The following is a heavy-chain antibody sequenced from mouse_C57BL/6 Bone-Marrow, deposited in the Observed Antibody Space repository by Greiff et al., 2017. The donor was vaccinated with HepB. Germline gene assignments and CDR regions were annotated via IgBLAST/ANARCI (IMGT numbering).Heavy chain of an antibody. CDR1: GFNIKNTY. J-gene: IGHJ2*01. CDR2: IDPANGNT. Sequence: EVKLMESVAELVRPGASVKLSCTASGFNIKNTYMHWVKQRPEQGLEWIGRIDPANGNTKYAPKFQGKATITADTSSNTAYLQLSSLTSEDTAIYYCARSWWLPSYFDYWGQGTTLTVSS. D-gene: IGHD1-1*02. CDR3: ARSWWLPSYFDY. V-gene: IGHV14-3*01.